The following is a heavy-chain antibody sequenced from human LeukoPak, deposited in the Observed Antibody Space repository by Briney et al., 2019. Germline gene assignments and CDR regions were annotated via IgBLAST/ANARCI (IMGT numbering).Heavy chain of an antibody. Sequence: ASVKVSCKASGYTFTDYYIHWVRQAPGQGLERMGWFNPNSGATNYAQKFQGRVTMTRDTSITTAYMELSSLRSDDTAVYYCARGDSSSWYCFDYWGQGTLVTVSS. V-gene: IGHV1-2*02. CDR1: GYTFTDYY. D-gene: IGHD6-13*01. CDR3: ARGDSSSWYCFDY. CDR2: FNPNSGAT. J-gene: IGHJ4*02.